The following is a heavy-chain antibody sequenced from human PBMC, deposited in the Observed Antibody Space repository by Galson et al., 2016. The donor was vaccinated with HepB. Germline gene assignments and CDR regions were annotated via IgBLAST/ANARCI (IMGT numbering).Heavy chain of an antibody. J-gene: IGHJ6*02. Sequence: SLRLSCAASGFTLDNYSMHWVRQAPGKGLEWVSGISWNSGAIDYADSVKGRFTVSRDNAKNSLYLQMNSLRAEDTALYYCAKDVGTGGYAPGYYYGVDVWGQGT. D-gene: IGHD3-16*01. CDR2: ISWNSGAI. V-gene: IGHV3-9*01. CDR3: AKDVGTGGYAPGYYYGVDV. CDR1: GFTLDNYS.